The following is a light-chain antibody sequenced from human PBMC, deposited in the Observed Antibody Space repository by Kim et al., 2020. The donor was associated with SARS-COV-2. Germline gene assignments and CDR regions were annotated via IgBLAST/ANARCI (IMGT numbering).Light chain of an antibody. J-gene: IGKJ3*01. CDR3: QQTYTSPFT. V-gene: IGKV1-39*01. CDR2: AAS. Sequence: ASVGDRVTITCRASQSITIYLNWYQQKPGKAPKLLIYAASSLQSGVPSRFSGSGSGTDFTLTISSLQPEDFATYYCQQTYTSPFTFGPGTKVDIK. CDR1: QSITIY.